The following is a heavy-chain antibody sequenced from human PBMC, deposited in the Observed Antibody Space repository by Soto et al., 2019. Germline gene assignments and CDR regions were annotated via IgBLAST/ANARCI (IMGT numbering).Heavy chain of an antibody. CDR2: IYYSGST. V-gene: IGHV4-61*01. D-gene: IGHD4-4*01. J-gene: IGHJ6*02. Sequence: SETLSLTCTVSGGSISSSSYYWGWIRQPPGKGLEWIGYIYYSGSTNYNPSLKSRVTISVDTSKNQFSLKLSSVTAADTAVYYCARDNFPGDDYSNSEYYYYGMDVWGQGTTVTVSS. CDR3: ARDNFPGDDYSNSEYYYYGMDV. CDR1: GGSISSSSYY.